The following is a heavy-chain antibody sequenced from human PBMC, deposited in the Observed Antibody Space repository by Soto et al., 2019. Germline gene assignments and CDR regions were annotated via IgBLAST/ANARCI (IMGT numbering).Heavy chain of an antibody. J-gene: IGHJ4*02. Sequence: QVQLVQSGAEVKKPGASVKVSCKASGYTFTSYDIIWVRQATGQGLEWMGWLSPSSGTTGLVQKFQSRVTVTRDTSISTAYMEVTSLTSEDTAMYYCARTIYGVATYYFDYWGQGTLVTASS. D-gene: IGHD3-3*01. CDR2: LSPSSGTT. CDR1: GYTFTSYD. CDR3: ARTIYGVATYYFDY. V-gene: IGHV1-8*01.